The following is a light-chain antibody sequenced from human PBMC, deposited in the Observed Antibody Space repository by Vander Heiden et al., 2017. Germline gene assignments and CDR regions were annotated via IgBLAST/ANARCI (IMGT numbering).Light chain of an antibody. CDR3: QQSYSTPLT. CDR2: AAS. J-gene: IGKJ4*01. CDR1: QSISSY. V-gene: IGKV1-39*01. Sequence: DIQMTQSPSSLSASVEDRVTITCRASQSISSYFNWYQQKPGKAPKLLIFAASNLQSGVPSRFSGSGSGTDFTLTISSLQPEDFATYYCQQSYSTPLTFGGGTKVEIK.